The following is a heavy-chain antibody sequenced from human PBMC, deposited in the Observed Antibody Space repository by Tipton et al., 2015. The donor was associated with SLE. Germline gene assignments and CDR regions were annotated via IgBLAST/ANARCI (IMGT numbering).Heavy chain of an antibody. Sequence: LSLTCAASGFTFSSYEMNWVRQAPGKGLEWVSYISSSGSTIYYADSVKGRFTISRDNAKNSLYLQMNSLRAEDTAVYYCARGHSSGWYDSRDAFDIWGQVTMVTVSS. V-gene: IGHV3-48*03. J-gene: IGHJ3*02. CDR3: ARGHSSGWYDSRDAFDI. CDR2: ISSSGSTI. D-gene: IGHD6-19*01. CDR1: GFTFSSYE.